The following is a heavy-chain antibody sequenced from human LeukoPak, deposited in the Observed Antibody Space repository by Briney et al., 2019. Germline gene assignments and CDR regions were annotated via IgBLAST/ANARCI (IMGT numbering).Heavy chain of an antibody. CDR2: INHSGST. CDR1: GGSFSGYY. V-gene: IGHV4-34*01. J-gene: IGHJ4*02. D-gene: IGHD3-10*01. Sequence: PSETLSLTCAVYGGSFSGYYWSWIRQPPGKGLEWIGEINHSGSTNYNPSLKSRVTISVDTSKNQFSLKLSSVTAVDTAVYYCARPSEEYYYGSGSQISYYFDYWGQGTLVTVSS. CDR3: ARPSEEYYYGSGSQISYYFDY.